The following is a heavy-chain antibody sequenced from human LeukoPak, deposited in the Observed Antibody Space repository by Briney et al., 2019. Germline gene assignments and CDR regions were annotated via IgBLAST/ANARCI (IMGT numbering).Heavy chain of an antibody. J-gene: IGHJ4*02. CDR1: GFTFSSYA. Sequence: PGGSLRLSCAASGFTFSSYAMSWVRQAPGKGLEWVSAISGSGGSTYYADSVKGRFTISRDNSKNTLYLQMNSLRAEDTAVHYCAKVKDGYYYDSSGYRDEYYFDYWGQGTLVTVSS. V-gene: IGHV3-23*01. CDR3: AKVKDGYYYDSSGYRDEYYFDY. CDR2: ISGSGGST. D-gene: IGHD3-22*01.